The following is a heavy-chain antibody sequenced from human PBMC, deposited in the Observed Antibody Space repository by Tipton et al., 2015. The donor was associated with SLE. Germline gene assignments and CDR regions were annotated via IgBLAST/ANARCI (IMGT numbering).Heavy chain of an antibody. CDR2: INHSGST. J-gene: IGHJ3*02. V-gene: IGHV4-34*01. D-gene: IGHD3-10*01. CDR3: TRDGDYYGSGSYYPYAFDI. Sequence: TLSLTCAVYGGSFSGYYWSWIRQPPGKGLEWIGEINHSGSTNYNPSLKSRVTISVDTSKNQFSLKLSSVTAADTAVYYCTRDGDYYGSGSYYPYAFDIWGQGTMVTVSS. CDR1: GGSFSGYY.